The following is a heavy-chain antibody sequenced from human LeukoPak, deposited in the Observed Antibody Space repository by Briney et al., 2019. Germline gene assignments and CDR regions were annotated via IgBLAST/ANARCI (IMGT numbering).Heavy chain of an antibody. V-gene: IGHV3-30*02. CDR1: GFTFSSYG. D-gene: IGHD3-22*01. J-gene: IGHJ5*02. CDR2: IRYDGSNK. CDR3: AKGVYYYDSSGYFNWFDP. Sequence: GGSLRLSCAASGFTFSSYGMHWVRQAPGKGLEWVAFIRYDGSNKYCADSVKSRFTISRDNSKNTLYLQMNSLRAEDTAVYYCAKGVYYYDSSGYFNWFDPWGQGTLVTVSS.